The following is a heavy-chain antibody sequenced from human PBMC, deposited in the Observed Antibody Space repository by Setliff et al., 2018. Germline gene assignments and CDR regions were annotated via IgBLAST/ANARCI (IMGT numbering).Heavy chain of an antibody. D-gene: IGHD6-25*01. J-gene: IGHJ4*02. CDR2: INQDGSEK. Sequence: QPGGSLRLSCAASGFTFSSYWMSWVRQAPGKGLEWVANINQDGSEKYYVDSVKGRFSISRDSAKSSLFLQMNSLRGEDTAVYYCARSRRPRRLQSDFDHWGQGTLVTVSS. CDR3: ARSRRPRRLQSDFDH. V-gene: IGHV3-7*01. CDR1: GFTFSSYW.